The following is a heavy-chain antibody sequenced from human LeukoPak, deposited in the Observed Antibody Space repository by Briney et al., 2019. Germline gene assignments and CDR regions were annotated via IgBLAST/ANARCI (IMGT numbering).Heavy chain of an antibody. CDR2: INHSGST. D-gene: IGHD2-15*01. CDR3: ARDIVVVVAAIYYYYGMDV. V-gene: IGHV4-34*01. J-gene: IGHJ6*02. Sequence: SETLSLTCAVYGGSFSGYYWSWIRQPPGKGLEWIGEINHSGSTNYNPSLKSRVTISVDTSKNQFSLKLSSVTAADTAVYYCARDIVVVVAAIYYYYGMDVWGQGTMVTVSS. CDR1: GGSFSGYY.